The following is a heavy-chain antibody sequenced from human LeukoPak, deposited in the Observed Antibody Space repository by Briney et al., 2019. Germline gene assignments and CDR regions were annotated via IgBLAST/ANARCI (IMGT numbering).Heavy chain of an antibody. J-gene: IGHJ4*02. Sequence: PSETLSLTCTVSGGSISSYYWSWIRQPPGKGLEWIGYIYYSGSTNYNPSLKSRVTISVDTSKNQFSLKLSSVTAADTAVYYCARRLVATGIDYWGQGTLVTVSS. CDR1: GGSISSYY. CDR3: ARRLVATGIDY. V-gene: IGHV4-59*08. CDR2: IYYSGST. D-gene: IGHD5-12*01.